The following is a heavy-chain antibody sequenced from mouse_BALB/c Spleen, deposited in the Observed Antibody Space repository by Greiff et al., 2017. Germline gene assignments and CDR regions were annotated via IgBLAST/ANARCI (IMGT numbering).Heavy chain of an antibody. Sequence: EVQVVESGGDLVKPGGSLKLSCAASGFTFSSYGMSWVRQTPDKRLEWVATISSGGSYTYYPDSVKGRFTISRDNAKNTLYLQMSSLKSEDTAMYDCARRGTGWYFDVWGAGTTVTVSS. D-gene: IGHD3-3*01. CDR2: ISSGGSYT. J-gene: IGHJ1*01. CDR1: GFTFSSYG. V-gene: IGHV5-6*01. CDR3: ARRGTGWYFDV.